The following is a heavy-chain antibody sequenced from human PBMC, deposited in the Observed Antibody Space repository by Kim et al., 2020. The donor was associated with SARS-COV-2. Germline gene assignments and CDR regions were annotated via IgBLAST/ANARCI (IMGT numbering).Heavy chain of an antibody. Sequence: ASVKVSCKASGYTFTDYYIHWVRQAPGQGLEWMGWINPNSGGTYYAQKFQGRVTVTRDTSISTAYMELSRLRSDDTAVYYCASQLRMTMLVLVHYGFHIWGQGTMVTVSS. D-gene: IGHD3-22*01. CDR3: ASQLRMTMLVLVHYGFHI. CDR2: INPNSGGT. V-gene: IGHV1-2*02. J-gene: IGHJ3*02. CDR1: GYTFTDYY.